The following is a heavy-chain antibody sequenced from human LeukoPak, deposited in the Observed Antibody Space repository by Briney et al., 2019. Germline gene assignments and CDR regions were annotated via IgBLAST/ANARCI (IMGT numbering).Heavy chain of an antibody. CDR1: GYTFTSYG. V-gene: IGHV1-18*01. J-gene: IGHJ5*02. CDR3: ARDAYYRYCSSTSCPGWFDP. Sequence: ASVKVSCKASGYTFTSYGISWVRQAPGQGLEWMGWISAYNGNTNYAQKLQGRVTMTTDTSTSTAYMELRSLRSDDTAVYYCARDAYYRYCSSTSCPGWFDPWGQGTLVTVSS. CDR2: ISAYNGNT. D-gene: IGHD2-2*01.